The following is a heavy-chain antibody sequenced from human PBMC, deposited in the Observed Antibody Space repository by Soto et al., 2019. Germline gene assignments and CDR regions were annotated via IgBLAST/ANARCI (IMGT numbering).Heavy chain of an antibody. CDR3: AKDLNSSGWFFWAFDI. Sequence: EVQLLESGGGLVQPGGSLRLSCVASGFTFRSYAMSWVRQAPGKGLEWVSDISDSGGSTNYADSVKGRFTISRGNSKNTLYLQINRLRAEDTAVYYCAKDLNSSGWFFWAFDIWGRGTMVTVSS. V-gene: IGHV3-23*01. J-gene: IGHJ3*02. CDR1: GFTFRSYA. CDR2: ISDSGGST. D-gene: IGHD6-19*01.